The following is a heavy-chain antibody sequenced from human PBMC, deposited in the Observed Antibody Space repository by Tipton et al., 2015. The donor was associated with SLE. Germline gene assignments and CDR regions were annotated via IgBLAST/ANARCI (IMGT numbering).Heavy chain of an antibody. CDR1: GGSISGHY. V-gene: IGHV4-59*11. J-gene: IGHJ4*02. CDR2: ISYRGAT. Sequence: TLSLTCTVSGGSISGHYWSWIRQSPGRGLEWIGYISYRGATNYNPSLKSRVTMSLDTSRSQFSLKVTSVTAADTAVYYCAREGKQLAAGYWGQGTLVTVSS. CDR3: AREGKQLAAGY. D-gene: IGHD6-6*01.